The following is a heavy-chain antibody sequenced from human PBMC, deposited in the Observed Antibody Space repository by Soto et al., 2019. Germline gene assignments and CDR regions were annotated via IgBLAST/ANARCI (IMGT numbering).Heavy chain of an antibody. J-gene: IGHJ4*02. V-gene: IGHV3-33*01. Sequence: GGSLRLSCAASGFTLSSYGMHWVRQAPGKGLEWVAVIWYDGSNKYYADSVKGRFTISRDNSKNTLYLQMNSLRAEDTAVYYCARDSQDIVATIFDYWGQGTLVTVSS. D-gene: IGHD5-12*01. CDR2: IWYDGSNK. CDR1: GFTLSSYG. CDR3: ARDSQDIVATIFDY.